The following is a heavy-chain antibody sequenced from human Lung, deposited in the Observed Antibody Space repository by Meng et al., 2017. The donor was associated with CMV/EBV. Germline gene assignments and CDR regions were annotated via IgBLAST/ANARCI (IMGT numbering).Heavy chain of an antibody. D-gene: IGHD2-21*02. CDR3: VKGGGEKVTFDAMDV. CDR1: GSTFDDFA. J-gene: IGHJ6*02. V-gene: IGHV3-9*01. CDR2: ISGNSGFI. Sequence: GGSLRLSCAASGSTFDDFAMHWVRQSPGEGLEWVSGISGNSGFIGYADSVKGRFTISRDNARKSLSLEINTLRVEDTALYYCVKGGGEKVTFDAMDVWGQGTTVTVSS.